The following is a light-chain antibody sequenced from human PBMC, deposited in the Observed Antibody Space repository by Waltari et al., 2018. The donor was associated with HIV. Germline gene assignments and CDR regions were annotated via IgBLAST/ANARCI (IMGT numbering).Light chain of an antibody. CDR1: SGSIGSNY. J-gene: IGLJ1*01. V-gene: IGLV6-57*01. CDR2: EDD. CDR3: QSYDSNTRI. Sequence: FMLTQPRSVSESPGKTVTISCTRSSGSIGSNYVQSYQQRPGSSPTTVIYEDDQRPSGVPGRFSGSIDRSSNSASLTISGLMTEDEADYYCQSYDSNTRIFGTGTKVTVL.